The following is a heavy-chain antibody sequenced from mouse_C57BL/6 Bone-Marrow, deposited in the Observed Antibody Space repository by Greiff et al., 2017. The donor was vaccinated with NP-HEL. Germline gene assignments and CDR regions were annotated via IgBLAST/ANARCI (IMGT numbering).Heavy chain of an antibody. V-gene: IGHV5-16*01. J-gene: IGHJ4*01. Sequence: EVMLVESEGGLVQPGSSMKLSCTASGFTFSDYYMAWVRQVPEKGLEWVANINYDGSSTYYLDSLKSRFIISRDNAKNILYLQMRSLKSEDTATYYCAREGGLRRRTYAMDYWGQGTPVTVSS. CDR1: GFTFSDYY. D-gene: IGHD2-4*01. CDR2: INYDGSST. CDR3: AREGGLRRRTYAMDY.